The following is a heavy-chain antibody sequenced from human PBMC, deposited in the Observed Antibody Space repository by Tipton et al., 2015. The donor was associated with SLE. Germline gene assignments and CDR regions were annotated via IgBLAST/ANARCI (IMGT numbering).Heavy chain of an antibody. Sequence: LRLSCSVSDDSIRDYYFSWIRQPPGGGLEWIGYIHHSRSTNYNTSLKSRVTMSVDTPKNEFSLKLSSVTAADTAVYYCASSNYYDSAGLPPRAEYFLHWGQGTLVTVSA. J-gene: IGHJ1*01. D-gene: IGHD3-22*01. V-gene: IGHV4-59*08. CDR2: IHHSRST. CDR1: DDSIRDYY. CDR3: ASSNYYDSAGLPPRAEYFLH.